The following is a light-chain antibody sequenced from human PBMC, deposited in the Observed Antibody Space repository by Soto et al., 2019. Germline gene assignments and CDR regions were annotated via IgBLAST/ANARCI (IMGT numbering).Light chain of an antibody. CDR2: DVS. CDR3: SSYTSSSIPYV. J-gene: IGLJ1*01. Sequence: QSALTQPASVSGSPGQSITISCTGTSSDVGGYNYVSWYQQHPGNAPKLMIYDVSNRPSGVSNRFSGSKSGNTASLTISGLQAEDEADYYCSSYTSSSIPYVFGTGTKLTVL. CDR1: SSDVGGYNY. V-gene: IGLV2-14*01.